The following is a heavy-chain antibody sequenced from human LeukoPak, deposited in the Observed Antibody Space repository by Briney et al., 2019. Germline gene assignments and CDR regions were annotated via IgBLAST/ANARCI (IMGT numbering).Heavy chain of an antibody. Sequence: SETLSLTCIVSGGSISSSSYYWGWVRQHPGKGLEWIGYIYYSGSTYYNPSLKSRVTISVDTSKNQFSLKLSSVTAADTAVYYCARGRCSGGSCYIFDYWGQGTLVTVSS. V-gene: IGHV4-31*03. J-gene: IGHJ4*02. CDR1: GGSISSSSYY. D-gene: IGHD2-15*01. CDR2: IYYSGST. CDR3: ARGRCSGGSCYIFDY.